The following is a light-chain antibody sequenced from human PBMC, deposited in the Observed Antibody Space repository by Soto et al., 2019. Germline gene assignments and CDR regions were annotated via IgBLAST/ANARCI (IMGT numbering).Light chain of an antibody. CDR3: QQYNSWLWT. J-gene: IGKJ1*01. V-gene: IGKV3-15*01. Sequence: ILLTSTPTTLSVSPGEGATLSCRASQSVSSKLAWYQQKPGQAPRLLIYGASTRATGIPARFSGSGSGTEFTLIISSLQSEDSAVYYCQQYNSWLWTFGQGTKVDIK. CDR2: GAS. CDR1: QSVSSK.